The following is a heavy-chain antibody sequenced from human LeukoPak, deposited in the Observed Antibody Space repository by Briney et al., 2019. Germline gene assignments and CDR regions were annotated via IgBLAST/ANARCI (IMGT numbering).Heavy chain of an antibody. J-gene: IGHJ4*02. Sequence: SETLSLTCTVSGGSIGSSSYYWGWIRQPPGKGLEWIGSIYYSGSTYYNPSFKSRVTISVDTSKNQFSLKLSSVTAADTAVYYCASGYDSSGYYLPFDYWGQGTLVTVSS. D-gene: IGHD3-22*01. CDR3: ASGYDSSGYYLPFDY. CDR1: GGSIGSSSYY. CDR2: IYYSGST. V-gene: IGHV4-39*01.